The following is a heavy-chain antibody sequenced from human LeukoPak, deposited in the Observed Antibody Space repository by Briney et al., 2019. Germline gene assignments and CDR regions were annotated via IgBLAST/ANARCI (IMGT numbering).Heavy chain of an antibody. J-gene: IGHJ4*02. V-gene: IGHV4-59*01. CDR1: GGPTSSYS. CDR2: IIYSGST. Sequence: PWEPLPLTSTASGGPTSSYSWSWFRQPPGKGLRGLGIIIYSGSTNYNPSLKSRVTISVDTSKNQFSLKLTSVTAADTAVYYCARDLFYYDSSGYYTEYFDYWGQGTLVTVSS. CDR3: ARDLFYYDSSGYYTEYFDY. D-gene: IGHD3-22*01.